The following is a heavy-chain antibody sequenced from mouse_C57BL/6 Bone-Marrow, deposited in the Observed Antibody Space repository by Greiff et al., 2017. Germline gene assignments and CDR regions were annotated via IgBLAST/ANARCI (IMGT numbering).Heavy chain of an antibody. CDR1: GFNIKDDY. J-gene: IGHJ3*01. D-gene: IGHD2-3*01. CDR2: IDPENGDT. CDR3: TRNDGYYRAWFAY. Sequence: EVKLMESGAELVRPGASVKLSCTASGFNIKDDYMHWVKQRPEQGLEWIGWIDPENGDTEYASKFQGKATITADTSSNTAYLQLSSLTSEDTAVYYCTRNDGYYRAWFAYWGQGTLVTVSA. V-gene: IGHV14-4*01.